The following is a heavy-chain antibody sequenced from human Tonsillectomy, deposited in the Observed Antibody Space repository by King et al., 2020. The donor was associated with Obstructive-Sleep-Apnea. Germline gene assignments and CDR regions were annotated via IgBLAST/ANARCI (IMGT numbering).Heavy chain of an antibody. J-gene: IGHJ3*02. Sequence: VQLQESGPGLVKPSETLSLTCTVSGGSISSYYWSWIRQPAGEGLGWIGRIYTSGSTNYNPSLKSRGTISVDTSKNQFSLKLSSVTAADTAVYYCARTRSAFDIWGQGTMVTVSS. CDR2: IYTSGST. CDR3: ARTRSAFDI. V-gene: IGHV4-4*07. CDR1: GGSISSYY.